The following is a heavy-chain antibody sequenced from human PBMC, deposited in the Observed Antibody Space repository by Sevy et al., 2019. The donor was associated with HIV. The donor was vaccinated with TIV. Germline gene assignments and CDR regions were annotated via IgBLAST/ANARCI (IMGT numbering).Heavy chain of an antibody. V-gene: IGHV1-18*01. CDR2: LRTLNGET. CDR1: GYTLTNYP. CDR3: ARDSDGSGRYYLDYFDY. Sequence: ASVKVSCKASGYTLTNYPICWVRQAPGQGLEWVGCLRTLNGETKFAQKVQGRASMTTDTSTSTAYMEPRSLRSDDTAVYYCARDSDGSGRYYLDYFDYWGQGTLVTVSS. D-gene: IGHD3-22*01. J-gene: IGHJ4*02.